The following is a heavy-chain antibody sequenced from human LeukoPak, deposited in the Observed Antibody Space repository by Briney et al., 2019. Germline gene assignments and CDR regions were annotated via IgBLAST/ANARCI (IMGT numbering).Heavy chain of an antibody. V-gene: IGHV3-23*01. Sequence: PGGSLSLSCAASGFTFSSYAMSWVRQAPGKGLEWVSAISGSGGSTYYADSVKGRFTISRDNYKNPLYLQMHSLRAEDTAVYYCAKVTPGDSGYVGDYWGQGTLVSVSS. CDR1: GFTFSSYA. D-gene: IGHD5-12*01. J-gene: IGHJ4*02. CDR2: ISGSGGST. CDR3: AKVTPGDSGYVGDY.